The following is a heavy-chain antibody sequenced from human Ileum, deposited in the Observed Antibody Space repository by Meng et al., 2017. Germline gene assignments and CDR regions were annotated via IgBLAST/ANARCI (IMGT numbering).Heavy chain of an antibody. Sequence: GESLKIPCAASGFTFSSYAMHWVRQAPGKGLEWVAVISYDGSNKYYADSVKGRFTISRDNSKNTLYLQINSLRAEDTAVYYCANELLWFGELGKFDYWCQGTLVTVSS. CDR3: ANELLWFGELGKFDY. J-gene: IGHJ4*02. CDR2: ISYDGSNK. D-gene: IGHD3-10*01. V-gene: IGHV3-30*01. CDR1: GFTFSSYA.